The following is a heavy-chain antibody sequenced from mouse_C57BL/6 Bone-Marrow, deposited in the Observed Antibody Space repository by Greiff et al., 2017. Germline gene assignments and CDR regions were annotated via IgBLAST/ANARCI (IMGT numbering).Heavy chain of an antibody. CDR2: IDPSDSYT. V-gene: IGHV1-69*01. CDR3: AREGYYGSSLYYFDY. CDR1: GYTFTSYW. D-gene: IGHD1-1*01. Sequence: QVQLQQPGAELVMPGASVKLSCKASGYTFTSYWMHWVKQRPGQGLEWIGEIDPSDSYTNYNQKFKGKSTLTVDKSSSSAYMQLSSLTSEDSAVYDCAREGYYGSSLYYFDYWGQGTTLTVSS. J-gene: IGHJ2*01.